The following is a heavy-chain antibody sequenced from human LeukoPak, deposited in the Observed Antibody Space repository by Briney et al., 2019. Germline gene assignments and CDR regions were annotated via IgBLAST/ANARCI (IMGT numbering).Heavy chain of an antibody. J-gene: IGHJ3*02. V-gene: IGHV4-30-4*08. CDR1: GGSIISGDYY. CDR3: ARAGVVPAAINRAFDI. CDR2: IYHNGDT. D-gene: IGHD2-2*02. Sequence: SQTLSLTCIVSGGSIISGDYYWSWIRQPPGKGLEWIGYIYHNGDTYHNPSLKSRVSISVGTSKNQFSLKLTSVTAADTAVYYCARAGVVPAAINRAFDIWGQGSVVTVSS.